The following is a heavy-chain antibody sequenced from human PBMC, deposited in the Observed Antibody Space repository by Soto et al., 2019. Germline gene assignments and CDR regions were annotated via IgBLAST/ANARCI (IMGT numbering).Heavy chain of an antibody. D-gene: IGHD5-12*01. Sequence: ASLKLPCKSPGYTSTGYHDHWLRQPPGQGLECMGRINPNSGGKKDEQKFQGWVTMTRDTSISTAYMELSRLRSDDTAVYYCARGGYSGYDSLRHLRTYYYAMDVWGQGTTVTVSS. CDR3: ARGGYSGYDSLRHLRTYYYAMDV. J-gene: IGHJ6*02. CDR1: GYTSTGYH. V-gene: IGHV1-2*04. CDR2: INPNSGGK.